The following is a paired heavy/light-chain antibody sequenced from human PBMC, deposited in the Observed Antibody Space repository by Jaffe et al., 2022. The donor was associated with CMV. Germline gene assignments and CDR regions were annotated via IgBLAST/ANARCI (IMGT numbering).Heavy chain of an antibody. D-gene: IGHD5-12*01. Sequence: QVHLQESGPGLVKPSETLSLTCTVSSDSISSYYWSWIRQPPGKGLEWIGFIYHSGTTNYNPSLKSRVTISVDMSKSQISLKLSSVTAADTAVYYCAREESGYSEYDESYFNYWGQGTLVTVSS. V-gene: IGHV4-59*01. J-gene: IGHJ4*02. CDR3: AREESGYSEYDESYFNY. CDR2: IYHSGTT. CDR1: SDSISSYY.
Light chain of an antibody. CDR3: QQYNNWPLT. Sequence: EIVMTQSPATLSVSPGERATLSCRASQSVTSNLAWYQQKPGQAPRLLIYGASTRATGIPARFSGSGSGTEFTLTISSLQSEDFAVYHCQQYNNWPLTFGGGTKVEIK. CDR1: QSVTSN. J-gene: IGKJ4*01. CDR2: GAS. V-gene: IGKV3-15*01.